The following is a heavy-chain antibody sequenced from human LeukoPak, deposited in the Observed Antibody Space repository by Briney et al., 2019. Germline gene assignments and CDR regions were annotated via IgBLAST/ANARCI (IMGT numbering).Heavy chain of an antibody. J-gene: IGHJ4*02. CDR3: ARALY. CDR1: GFTFLNSW. Sequence: PGGSLRLSCAVSGFTFLNSWMSWVRQAPGKGLEWVANIKQDGSERDYVDSVKGRFTISRDNAENSLYLQMNSLRAEDTAVYYCARALYWGQRPVVSLSS. CDR2: IKQDGSER. V-gene: IGHV3-7*01. D-gene: IGHD2/OR15-2a*01.